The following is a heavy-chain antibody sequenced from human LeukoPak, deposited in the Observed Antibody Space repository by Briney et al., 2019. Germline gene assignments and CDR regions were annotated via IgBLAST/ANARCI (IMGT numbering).Heavy chain of an antibody. CDR1: GFTFSDDY. J-gene: IGHJ3*02. CDR2: ISSSGSTI. D-gene: IGHD6-19*01. Sequence: KPGGSLRLSCAASGFTFSDDYMSWIRQAPGKGLEWVSYISSSGSTIYYADTVKGRFTISRDNAKNSLYLQMNSLRAEDTAVYYCASWEGRWLVRDAFDIWGQGTMVTVSS. V-gene: IGHV3-11*01. CDR3: ASWEGRWLVRDAFDI.